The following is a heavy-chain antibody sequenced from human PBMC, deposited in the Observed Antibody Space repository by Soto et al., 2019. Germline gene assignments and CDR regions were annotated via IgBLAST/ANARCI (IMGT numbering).Heavy chain of an antibody. V-gene: IGHV1-46*03. Sequence: ASVKVSCKASGYTFTSYYMHWVRQAPGQGLEWMGIINPSGGSTSYAQKFQGRVTMTRDTSTSTVYMELSSLRSEDTAVYYCAREDTAMVTLSGWFDPWGQGTLVTVSS. CDR2: INPSGGST. CDR3: AREDTAMVTLSGWFDP. D-gene: IGHD5-18*01. J-gene: IGHJ5*02. CDR1: GYTFTSYY.